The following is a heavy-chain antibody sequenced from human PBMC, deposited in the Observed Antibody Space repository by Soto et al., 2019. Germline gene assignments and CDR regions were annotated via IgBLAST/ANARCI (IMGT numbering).Heavy chain of an antibody. CDR1: GYTFTSYD. D-gene: IGHD1-1*01. J-gene: IGHJ3*02. CDR3: ATEGGPRRKTNAFDI. CDR2: MNPNSGNT. V-gene: IGHV1-8*01. Sequence: GASVKVSCKASGYTFTSYDINWVRQATGQGLEWMGWMNPNSGNTGYAQKFQGRVTMTRNTSISTAYMELSSLRSEDTAVYYCATEGGPRRKTNAFDIWGQGTMVTVSS.